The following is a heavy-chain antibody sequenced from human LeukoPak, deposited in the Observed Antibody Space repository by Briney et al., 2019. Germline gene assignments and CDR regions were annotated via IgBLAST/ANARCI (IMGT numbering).Heavy chain of an antibody. D-gene: IGHD6-13*01. CDR2: INPNSGGT. CDR3: ARDVGITVADSFDP. Sequence: ASVKVSCKASGYTFTGYYMHWVRQAPGQGLEWMGWINPNSGGTNYAQKFQGRVTMTRDTSISTAYMELSRLRSDDTAVYYCARDVGITVADSFDPWAREPWSPSPQ. CDR1: GYTFTGYY. J-gene: IGHJ5*02. V-gene: IGHV1-2*02.